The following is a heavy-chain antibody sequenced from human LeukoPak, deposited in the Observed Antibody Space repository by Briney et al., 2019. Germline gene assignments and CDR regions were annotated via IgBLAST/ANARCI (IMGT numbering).Heavy chain of an antibody. CDR1: GGTFSSYA. J-gene: IGHJ5*02. CDR2: IIPIFGTA. D-gene: IGHD2/OR15-2a*01. CDR3: ARNIFAADENWFDP. V-gene: IGHV1-69*05. Sequence: GASVKVSCKASGGTFSSYAISWVRQAPGQGLEWMGGIIPIFGTANYAQKFQGRVTITTDESTSTAYMELSSLRSEDTAVYYCARNIFAADENWFDPWGQGTLVTVSS.